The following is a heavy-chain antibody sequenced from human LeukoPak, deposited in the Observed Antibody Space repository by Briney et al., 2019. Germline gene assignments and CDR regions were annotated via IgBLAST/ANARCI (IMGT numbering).Heavy chain of an antibody. CDR1: GYTFTSYA. Sequence: GASVKVSCKASGYTFTSYAMHWVRQAPGQRLEWMGWINAGNGNTKYSQKFQGRVTITRDTSASTAYMELSSLRSEDTAVYYCARDPRDGHKGSLDYFDYWGQGTLVTVSS. J-gene: IGHJ4*02. D-gene: IGHD5-24*01. CDR2: INAGNGNT. CDR3: ARDPRDGHKGSLDYFDY. V-gene: IGHV1-3*01.